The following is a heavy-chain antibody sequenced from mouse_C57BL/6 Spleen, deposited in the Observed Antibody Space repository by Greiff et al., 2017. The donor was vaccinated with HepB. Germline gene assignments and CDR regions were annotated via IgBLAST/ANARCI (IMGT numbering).Heavy chain of an antibody. V-gene: IGHV1-80*01. Sequence: VQLQQSGAELVKPGASVKISCKASGYTFTSYWMHWVKQRPGKGLEWIGKIYPGDGDTNYNGKFKGKATLTADKSSSTAYMQLNSLTSEDSAVYFCARASSSVTTAIAYGYWGQGTTLTVST. CDR2: IYPGDGDT. J-gene: IGHJ2*01. D-gene: IGHD1-1*01. CDR3: ARASSSVTTAIAYGY. CDR1: GYTFTSYW.